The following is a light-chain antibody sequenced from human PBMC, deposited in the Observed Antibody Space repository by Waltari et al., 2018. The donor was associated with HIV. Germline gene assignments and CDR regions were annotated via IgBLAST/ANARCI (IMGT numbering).Light chain of an antibody. CDR3: ATWDDSLNGHVV. J-gene: IGLJ2*01. Sequence: QSALTQPASVSGSPGQSITISCTGTSSDVGGYNYVSWYQQHPGKAPKLMIYEVSNRPPGVSNRFSGSKSGNTASLTISGLQSEDEADYYCATWDDSLNGHVVFGGGTKLTVL. V-gene: IGLV2-14*01. CDR2: EVS. CDR1: SSDVGGYNY.